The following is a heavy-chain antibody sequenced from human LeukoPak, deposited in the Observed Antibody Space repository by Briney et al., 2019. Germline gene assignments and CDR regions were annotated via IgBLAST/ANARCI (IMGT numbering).Heavy chain of an antibody. Sequence: ASVKVSCKASGYTFTSYGISWVRQAPGQGLEWMGWISAYNGNTNYAQKLQGRVTMTTDTSTSTAYMELRSLRSDDTAVYYCARDESKLWFGPRYMDVWGKGTTVTVSS. D-gene: IGHD3-10*01. CDR3: ARDESKLWFGPRYMDV. CDR2: ISAYNGNT. CDR1: GYTFTSYG. V-gene: IGHV1-18*01. J-gene: IGHJ6*03.